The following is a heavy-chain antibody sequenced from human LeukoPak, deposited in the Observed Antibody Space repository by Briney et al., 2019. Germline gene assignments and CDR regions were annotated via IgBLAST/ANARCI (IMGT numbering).Heavy chain of an antibody. Sequence: SETLSLTCTVSGGSISSYYWSWIRQPPGKGLEWIGYIYYSGSTNYNPSLKSRVTISVDTSKNQFSLKLGSVTAADTAVYYCARGPYANYFDYWGQGTLVTVSS. CDR3: ARGPYANYFDY. CDR1: GGSISSYY. J-gene: IGHJ4*02. V-gene: IGHV4-59*01. D-gene: IGHD2-2*01. CDR2: IYYSGST.